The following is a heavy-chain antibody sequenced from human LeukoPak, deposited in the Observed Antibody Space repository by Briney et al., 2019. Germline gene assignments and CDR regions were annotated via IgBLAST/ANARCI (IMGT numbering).Heavy chain of an antibody. CDR1: GFTFSSYG. J-gene: IGHJ5*01. D-gene: IGHD5-12*01. CDR2: ISDDGSRK. CDR3: ARGRGYRGSRSNWLDS. V-gene: IGHV3-30*03. Sequence: PGRSLRLSCAASGFTFSSYGIHWVRQPPGKGLAWVAVISDDGSRKYADSVKGRFTISRDNSKNTMFLEINSLKTEDTAVYYCARGRGYRGSRSNWLDSWGQGTLVIVSS.